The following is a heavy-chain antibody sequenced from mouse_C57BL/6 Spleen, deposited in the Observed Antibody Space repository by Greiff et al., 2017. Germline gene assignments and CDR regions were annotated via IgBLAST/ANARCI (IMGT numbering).Heavy chain of an antibody. V-gene: IGHV5-9*01. Sequence: EVKLMESGGGLVKPGGSLKLSCAASGFTFSSYTMSWVRQTPEKRLEWVATISGGGGNTYDPDSVKGRFTISRDNAKNTLYLQMSSLRSEDTALYYCASDYDGYYVDWGQGTTLTVSS. CDR1: GFTFSSYT. CDR2: ISGGGGNT. CDR3: ASDYDGYYVD. J-gene: IGHJ2*01. D-gene: IGHD2-3*01.